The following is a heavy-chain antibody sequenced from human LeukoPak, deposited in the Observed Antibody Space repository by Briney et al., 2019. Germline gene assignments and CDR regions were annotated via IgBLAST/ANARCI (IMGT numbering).Heavy chain of an antibody. CDR2: ISYDGSNK. CDR1: GFTFSSYA. J-gene: IGHJ3*02. Sequence: GGSLRLSCAASGFTFSSYAMHWVRQAPGKGLEWVAVISYDGSNKYYADSVKGRFTISRDNSKNTLYLQMNSLRAEDTAVYYCARDSQLGNYDFWSGPSGWAFDIWGQGTMVTVSS. CDR3: ARDSQLGNYDFWSGPSGWAFDI. V-gene: IGHV3-30-3*01. D-gene: IGHD3-3*01.